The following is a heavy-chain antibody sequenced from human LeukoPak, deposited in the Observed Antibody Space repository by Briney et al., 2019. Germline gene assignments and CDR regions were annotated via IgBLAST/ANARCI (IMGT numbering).Heavy chain of an antibody. D-gene: IGHD1-1*01. V-gene: IGHV1-2*06. J-gene: IGHJ5*02. CDR2: INPNSGGT. CDR3: ASPNWNDGSSP. Sequence: ASVKVSCKASGYTFTGYYMHWVRQAPGQGLEWMGRINPNSGGTNYAQKFQGRVTMTRDTSISTAYMGLSRLRSDDTAVYCCASPNWNDGSSPWGQGTLVTVSS. CDR1: GYTFTGYY.